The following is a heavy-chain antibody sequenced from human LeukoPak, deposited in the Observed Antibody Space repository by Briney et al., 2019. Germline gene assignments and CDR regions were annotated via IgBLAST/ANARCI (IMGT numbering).Heavy chain of an antibody. CDR1: GFTFSSYE. D-gene: IGHD6-13*01. J-gene: IGHJ4*02. V-gene: IGHV3-48*03. CDR3: ARERGSSWSSFFDY. Sequence: PGGSLRLSCAASGFTFSSYEMNWVRQAPGKGLEWVSYISSSGSTIYYADSVKGRFTISRDNAKNSLYLQMNSLRAEDTAAYYCARERGSSWSSFFDYWGQGTLVSVSS. CDR2: ISSSGSTI.